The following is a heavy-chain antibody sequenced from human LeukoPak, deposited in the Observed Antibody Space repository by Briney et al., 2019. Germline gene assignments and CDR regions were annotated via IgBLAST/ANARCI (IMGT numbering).Heavy chain of an antibody. CDR1: GFTFSSYA. CDR2: ISGSGDYT. V-gene: IGHV3-23*01. CDR3: AKDLFGDDHRRGFDY. J-gene: IGHJ4*02. Sequence: GGSLRLSRAASGFTFSSYAMTWVRQAPGKGLEWVSAISGSGDYTFYADPVKGRFTISRDSSKNTLYLQMSSLRAEDTAVYYCAKDLFGDDHRRGFDYWGQGTLVTVSS. D-gene: IGHD2-21*01.